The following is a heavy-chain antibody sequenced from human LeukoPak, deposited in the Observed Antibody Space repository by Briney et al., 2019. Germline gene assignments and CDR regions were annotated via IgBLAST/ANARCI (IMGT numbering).Heavy chain of an antibody. D-gene: IGHD3-22*01. Sequence: ASVKVSCKASGYTFTSYEINWVRQATGQGLEWMGWMNPNSGDTAYARTFQDRVTMTRSTSISTAYMELSSLRSEDTAVYYCARGLGTYDSSELTWPMISFWGQGTLVTVSS. CDR1: GYTFTSYE. J-gene: IGHJ4*02. CDR3: ARGLGTYDSSELTWPMISF. CDR2: MNPNSGDT. V-gene: IGHV1-8*01.